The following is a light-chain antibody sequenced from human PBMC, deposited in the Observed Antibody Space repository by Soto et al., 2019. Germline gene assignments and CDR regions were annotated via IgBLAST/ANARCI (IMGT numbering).Light chain of an antibody. Sequence: EIVLTQSPGTLSLSPGERATLSCRASQSVSSSYFAWYQQKPGQAPRLLIYDASTRATGIPDRFSGSGSGTDFTLTISRLEPEDFAVYYCQQFGSSRTFGQGTKVEIK. CDR2: DAS. CDR1: QSVSSSY. J-gene: IGKJ1*01. V-gene: IGKV3-20*01. CDR3: QQFGSSRT.